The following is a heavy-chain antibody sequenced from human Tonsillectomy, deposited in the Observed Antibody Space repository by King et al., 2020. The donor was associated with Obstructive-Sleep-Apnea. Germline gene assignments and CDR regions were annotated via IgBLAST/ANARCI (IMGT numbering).Heavy chain of an antibody. D-gene: IGHD2-2*01. CDR2: IRSKAYGGTT. V-gene: IGHV3-49*03. J-gene: IGHJ4*02. Sequence: QLVQSGGGLVQPGRSLRLSCTASGFTFGDYAMSWFRQAPGKGLEWVGFIRSKAYGGTTEYAASVKGRFTISRDDSKSIAYLQMNSLKTEDTAVYYCTRDRNRSGGNQLLWGDDYWGQGTLVTVSS. CDR1: GFTFGDYA. CDR3: TRDRNRSGGNQLLWGDDY.